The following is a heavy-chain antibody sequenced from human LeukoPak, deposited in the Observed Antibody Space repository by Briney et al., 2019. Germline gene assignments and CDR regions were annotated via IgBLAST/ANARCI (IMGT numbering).Heavy chain of an antibody. V-gene: IGHV4-59*01. CDR2: ISYSGST. D-gene: IGHD5-12*01. CDR3: ARDRGGSYDYWFDP. Sequence: PSETLSLTCAVYGGSFSGYYWNWIRQPPGKGLEWIGYISYSGSTNYNPSLKSRVTISVDTSKNQFSLKLSSVTAADTAVYYCARDRGGSYDYWFDPWGQGSLVTVSS. CDR1: GGSFSGYY. J-gene: IGHJ5*02.